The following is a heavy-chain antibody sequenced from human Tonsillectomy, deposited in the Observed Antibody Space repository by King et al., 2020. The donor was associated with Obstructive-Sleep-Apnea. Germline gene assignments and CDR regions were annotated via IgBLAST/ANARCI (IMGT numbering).Heavy chain of an antibody. J-gene: IGHJ4*02. D-gene: IGHD6-19*01. Sequence: VQLVESGGGLVRPGGSLRLSCAASGFTLRDYYMGGIRQVPGRGLEWISYISSSGITISNADSGKGRSTISRENAKNSLYLQMNSLRAEDTAVYYCARDGPYASGWDFDSWGQGTLVTVSS. CDR1: GFTLRDYY. CDR2: ISSSGITI. V-gene: IGHV3-11*01. CDR3: ARDGPYASGWDFDS.